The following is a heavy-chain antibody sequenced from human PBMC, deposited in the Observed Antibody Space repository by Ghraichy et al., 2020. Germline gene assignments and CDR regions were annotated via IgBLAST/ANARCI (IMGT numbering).Heavy chain of an antibody. V-gene: IGHV6-1*01. CDR1: GDSVSSNSAA. D-gene: IGHD6-13*01. CDR3: ARVAAYTSSSWYGLVSWFDP. CDR2: TYYRSKWYN. Sequence: SQTLSLTCAISGDSVSSNSAAWNWIRQSPSRGLEWLGRTYYRSKWYNDYAVSVKSRITINPDTSKNQFSLQLNSVTPEDTAVYYCARVAAYTSSSWYGLVSWFDPWGQGTLVTVSS. J-gene: IGHJ5*02.